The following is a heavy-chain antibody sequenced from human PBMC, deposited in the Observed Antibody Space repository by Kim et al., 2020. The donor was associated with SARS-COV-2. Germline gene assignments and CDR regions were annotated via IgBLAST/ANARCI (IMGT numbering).Heavy chain of an antibody. CDR2: ITRGGDT. D-gene: IGHD6-19*01. J-gene: IGHJ4*01. V-gene: IGHV3-23*01. CDR1: GLTLRSYA. Sequence: GGSLRLSCAASGLTLRSYAMNWVRQGPGKGLEWVSSITRGGDTYYAASVKGRFTISRDNFKSTLSLQLNSLRAEDTGNYYCVPCVTLADRSGWCAFFDH. CDR3: VPCVTLADRSGWCAFFDH.